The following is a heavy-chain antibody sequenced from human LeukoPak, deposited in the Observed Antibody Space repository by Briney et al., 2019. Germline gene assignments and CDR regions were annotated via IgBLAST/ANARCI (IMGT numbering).Heavy chain of an antibody. D-gene: IGHD6-19*01. CDR3: ARGGWFLIWFDP. CDR1: GGSISSSSYY. V-gene: IGHV4-39*01. J-gene: IGHJ5*02. Sequence: SETLSLTCTVSGGSISSSSYYWGWIRQPPGKGLEWIGSIYYSGSTYYNPSLKSRVTISVDTSKNQFSLKLSSVTAADTAVYYCARGGWFLIWFDPWGQGTLVTVSS. CDR2: IYYSGST.